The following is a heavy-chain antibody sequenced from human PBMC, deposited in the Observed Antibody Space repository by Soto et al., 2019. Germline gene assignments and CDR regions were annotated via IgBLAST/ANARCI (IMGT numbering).Heavy chain of an antibody. V-gene: IGHV3-48*02. CDR2: ISSSSSTI. CDR3: ARDSGYSYGYDAFDI. CDR1: GFTFSSYS. J-gene: IGHJ3*02. D-gene: IGHD5-18*01. Sequence: GGSLRLSCSASGFTFSSYSMNWVRQAPGKGLEWVSYISSSSSTIYYADSVKGRFTISRDNAKNSLYLQMNSLRDEDTAVYYCARDSGYSYGYDAFDIWGQGTMVTVSS.